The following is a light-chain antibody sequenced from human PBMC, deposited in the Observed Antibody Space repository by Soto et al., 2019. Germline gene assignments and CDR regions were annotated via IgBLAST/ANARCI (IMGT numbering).Light chain of an antibody. V-gene: IGLV2-14*01. CDR3: SSFTSSTTYV. Sequence: QSALTQSASVSGSPGQSITISCTGTSSDVGNYNYVSWYQQHPGEVPKLIIFNVNNRPSGVSNRFSGSKSGNTASLTISGLQAADEADYYCSSFTSSTTYVVGTGTKLTV. J-gene: IGLJ1*01. CDR1: SSDVGNYNY. CDR2: NVN.